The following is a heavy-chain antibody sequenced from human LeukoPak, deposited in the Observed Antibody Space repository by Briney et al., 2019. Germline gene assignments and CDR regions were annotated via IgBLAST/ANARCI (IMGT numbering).Heavy chain of an antibody. J-gene: IGHJ4*02. CDR3: ASGGLKTALRYFATAPFDY. D-gene: IGHD3-9*01. CDR1: GGSFSGYY. V-gene: IGHV4-34*01. CDR2: IYYSGST. Sequence: SETLSLTCAVYGGSFSGYYWSWIRQPPGKGLEWIGSIYYSGSTYYNPSLKSRVTISVDTSKNQFSLKLSSVTAADTAVYYCASGGLKTALRYFATAPFDYWGQGTLVTVSS.